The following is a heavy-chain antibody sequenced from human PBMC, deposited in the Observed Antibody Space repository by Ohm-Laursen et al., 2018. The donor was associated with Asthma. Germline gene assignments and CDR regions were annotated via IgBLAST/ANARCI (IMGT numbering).Heavy chain of an antibody. CDR1: GGSFSGYY. D-gene: IGHD3-22*01. J-gene: IGHJ4*02. V-gene: IGHV4-34*01. Sequence: GTLSLTCAVYGGSFSGYYWSWIRQPPGKGLEWIGEIYHSGSTNYNPSLKSRVTISVDKSKNQFSLKLSSVTAADTAVYYCARGDSSGYYSTNFDYWGQGTLVTVSS. CDR2: IYHSGST. CDR3: ARGDSSGYYSTNFDY.